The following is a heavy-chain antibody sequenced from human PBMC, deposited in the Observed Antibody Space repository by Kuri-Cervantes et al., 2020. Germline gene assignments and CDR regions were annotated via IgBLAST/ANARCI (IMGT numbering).Heavy chain of an antibody. V-gene: IGHV1-69*13. D-gene: IGHD3-22*01. CDR3: ARGFSYHDPWFDY. J-gene: IGHJ4*02. Sequence: SVKVSCKASGGTFSSYAISWVRQAPGQGLEWMGGIIPIFGTANYAQKFQGRVTITADESTSTAYMELSSLRSEDTAVYYCARGFSYHDPWFDYWGQGTLVTVSS. CDR1: GGTFSSYA. CDR2: IIPIFGTA.